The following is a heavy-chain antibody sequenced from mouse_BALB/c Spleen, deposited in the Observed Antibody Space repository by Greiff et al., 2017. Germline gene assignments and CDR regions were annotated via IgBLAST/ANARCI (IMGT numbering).Heavy chain of an antibody. CDR2: IYPGGGYT. V-gene: IGHV1-63*02. CDR1: GYSFTNYW. D-gene: IGHD1-2*01. J-gene: IGHJ4*01. CDR3: ARSITSYAMDY. Sequence: VQLQQSGAELVRPGTSVKISCKASGYSFTNYWLGWVKKRPGHGLEWIGDIYPGGGYTNYNEKFKGKATLTADTSSSTAYMQLSSLTSEDAAVYFCARSITSYAMDYWGQGTSVTVSS.